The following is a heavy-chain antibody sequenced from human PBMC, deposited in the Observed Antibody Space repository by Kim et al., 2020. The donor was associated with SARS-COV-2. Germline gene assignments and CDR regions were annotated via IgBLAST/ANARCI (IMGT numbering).Heavy chain of an antibody. CDR3: ASRSVAAKAFDI. D-gene: IGHD6-6*01. V-gene: IGHV4-39*02. Sequence: YSSPPLKSRLTISVDTSKTHFSLKLNSVTAADMAVYYCASRSVAAKAFDIWGQGTMVTVSS. J-gene: IGHJ3*02.